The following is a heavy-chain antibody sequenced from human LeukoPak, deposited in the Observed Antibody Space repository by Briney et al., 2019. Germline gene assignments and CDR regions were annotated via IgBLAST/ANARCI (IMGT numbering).Heavy chain of an antibody. J-gene: IGHJ4*02. CDR1: GFTFSSYA. CDR3: VKDLSGWYSFDY. D-gene: IGHD6-19*01. Sequence: GGSLRLSCAASGFTFSSYAMSWVRQAPGKGLEWVSDISGSGGSTYYADSVKGRFTISRDNSKNTLYLQVNGLRAEDTAVYYCVKDLSGWYSFDYWGQGTLVTVSS. CDR2: ISGSGGST. V-gene: IGHV3-23*01.